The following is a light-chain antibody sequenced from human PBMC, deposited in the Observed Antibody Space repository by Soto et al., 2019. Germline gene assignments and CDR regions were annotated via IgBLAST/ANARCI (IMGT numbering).Light chain of an antibody. J-gene: IGLJ2*01. V-gene: IGLV3-1*01. CDR1: KLGDKY. CDR2: QDS. CDR3: QAWDSSTHVV. Sequence: SYGLTQPPSVSVSPGQTASITCSGDKLGDKYACWYQQKPGQSPVLVIYQDSKRPSGIPERFSGSNSGNTATLTISGTQAMDEADYYCQAWDSSTHVVFGGGTKLTVL.